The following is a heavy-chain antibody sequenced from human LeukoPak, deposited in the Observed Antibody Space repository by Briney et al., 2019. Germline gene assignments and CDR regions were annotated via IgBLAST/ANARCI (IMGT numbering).Heavy chain of an antibody. D-gene: IGHD3-22*01. CDR3: AKDGNYLDSSGFFIPFDH. CDR2: ISGYGQQR. J-gene: IGHJ4*02. CDR1: GVTFSRSS. V-gene: IGHV3-23*01. Sequence: GGSLRLSCSASGVTFSRSSMTWVRQLPGRGLEWVSTISGYGQQRYYGDSVKGRFSVSRDNSKNTLYLQMDSLRADDSARYYCAKDGNYLDSSGFFIPFDHWGQGTLVSVSS.